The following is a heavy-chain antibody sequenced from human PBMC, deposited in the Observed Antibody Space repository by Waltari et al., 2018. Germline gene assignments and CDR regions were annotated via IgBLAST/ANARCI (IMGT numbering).Heavy chain of an antibody. CDR3: VRESPSDYYGWSCGMDV. CDR1: GYSFTSYW. Sequence: EVQLVQSGAEVKKPGESLKISCKGSGYSFTSYWIGWVRQMPGKGLEWMGIIYPGDSDTRYSPSFQGQVTISADKSISTGYLQWSSLKASDTAMYYCVRESPSDYYGWSCGMDVWGQGTRVTVSS. CDR2: IYPGDSDT. V-gene: IGHV5-51*01. J-gene: IGHJ6*02. D-gene: IGHD3-10*01.